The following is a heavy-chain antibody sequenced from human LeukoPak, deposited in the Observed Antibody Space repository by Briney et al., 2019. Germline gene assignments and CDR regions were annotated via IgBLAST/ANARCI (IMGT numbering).Heavy chain of an antibody. CDR3: ARQSYYYDSSGSYYYMDV. Sequence: PSETLSLTCTVSGGSISSSSYYWGWIRQPPGKGLEWIGSIYYSGSTYYNPSLKSRATISVDTSKNQLSLKLSSVTAADTAVYYCARQSYYYDSSGSYYYMDVWGKGTTVTVSS. CDR2: IYYSGST. D-gene: IGHD3-22*01. CDR1: GGSISSSSYY. V-gene: IGHV4-39*01. J-gene: IGHJ6*03.